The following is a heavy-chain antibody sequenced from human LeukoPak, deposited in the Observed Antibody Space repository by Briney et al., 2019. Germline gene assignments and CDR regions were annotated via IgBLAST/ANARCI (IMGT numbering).Heavy chain of an antibody. Sequence: PGGSLRLSCAASGFTFSSYSMNWVRQAPGKGLEWVSSISSSSSYMYYADSVKGRFTISRDNAKNSLYLQMTSLRAEDTAVYYCARYSYSHGYFDNWGQGTLVTVSS. V-gene: IGHV3-21*01. D-gene: IGHD5-18*01. CDR2: ISSSSSYM. J-gene: IGHJ4*02. CDR1: GFTFSSYS. CDR3: ARYSYSHGYFDN.